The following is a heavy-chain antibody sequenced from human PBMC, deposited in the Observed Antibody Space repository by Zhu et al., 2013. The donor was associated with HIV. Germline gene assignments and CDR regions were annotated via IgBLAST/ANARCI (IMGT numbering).Heavy chain of an antibody. V-gene: IGHV1-69*01. Sequence: QVQLVQSGAEVKKPGSSVRVSCKPSGGTFSSYAISWVRQAPGQGLEWMGGIIPIFGTANYAQKFQDRVTITADESTSTAYMELSSLRSEDTAVYYCARSRPRGYSGYDPFFYYYYGMDVWGQGTTVTVS. D-gene: IGHD5-12*01. J-gene: IGHJ6*02. CDR3: ARSRPRGYSGYDPFFYYYYGMDV. CDR1: GGTFSSYA. CDR2: IIPIFGTA.